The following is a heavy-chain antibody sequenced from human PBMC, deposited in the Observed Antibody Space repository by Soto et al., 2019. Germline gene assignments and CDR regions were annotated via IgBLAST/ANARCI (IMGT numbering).Heavy chain of an antibody. CDR3: ARTGSDSLNYYCYMDV. Sequence: QLQLQESGPGLVKPSETLSLTCTVSGGSISSSSYYWGWIRQPPGKGLEWIGSIYYSGSTYYHPSLKSRVTISVDTSKNQFSLKLSSVIAADTAVYYCARTGSDSLNYYCYMDVWGKGTTVTVSS. CDR1: GGSISSSSYY. CDR2: IYYSGST. V-gene: IGHV4-39*01. J-gene: IGHJ6*03. D-gene: IGHD1-1*01.